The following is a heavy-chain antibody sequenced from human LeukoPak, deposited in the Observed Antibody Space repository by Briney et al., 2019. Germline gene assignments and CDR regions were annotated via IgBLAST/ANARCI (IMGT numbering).Heavy chain of an antibody. D-gene: IGHD3-9*01. CDR3: VRAWHDILTGYPSDYDY. Sequence: ASVKVSCKASGYTFTSYGISWVRQAPGQGLEWMGWISAYNGNTNYAQKLQGRVTTTTDTSTSTAYMELRSLRSDDTAVYYCVRAWHDILTGYPSDYDYWGQGTLVTVSS. CDR2: ISAYNGNT. V-gene: IGHV1-18*01. CDR1: GYTFTSYG. J-gene: IGHJ4*02.